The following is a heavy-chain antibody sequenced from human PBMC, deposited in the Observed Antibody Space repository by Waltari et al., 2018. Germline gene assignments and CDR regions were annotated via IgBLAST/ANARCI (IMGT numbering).Heavy chain of an antibody. Sequence: QLQLQESGPGLVKPSETLSLTCTVSGGSISSSSYYWGWIRQPPGKGLEWIGSIYYSGSTYYNPSLKSRVTISVDTSKNQFSLKLNSVTAADTAVYYCTAITTTNLSFDYWGQGTLVTVSS. V-gene: IGHV4-39*07. CDR3: TAITTTNLSFDY. J-gene: IGHJ4*02. CDR2: IYYSGST. CDR1: GGSISSSSYY.